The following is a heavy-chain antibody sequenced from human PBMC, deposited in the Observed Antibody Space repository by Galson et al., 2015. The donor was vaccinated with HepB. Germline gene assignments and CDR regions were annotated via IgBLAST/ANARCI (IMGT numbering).Heavy chain of an antibody. CDR3: AKAQPLDYYDSGGYYHPYFDY. CDR1: GFTFDDYA. V-gene: IGHV3-9*01. J-gene: IGHJ4*02. D-gene: IGHD3-22*01. CDR2: ITWNSGTV. Sequence: SLRLSCATSGFTFDDYAMHWVRQVPGRGLEWVSSITWNSGTVGYADSVKGRFTISRDNAKNSLYLQMNSLRAEDTALYYCAKAQPLDYYDSGGYYHPYFDYWGQGTLVTVSS.